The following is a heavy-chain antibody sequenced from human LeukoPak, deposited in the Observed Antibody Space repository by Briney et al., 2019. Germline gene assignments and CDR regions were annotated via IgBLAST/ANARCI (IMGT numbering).Heavy chain of an antibody. J-gene: IGHJ4*02. Sequence: PSETLSLTCTVSGASISDRNYYWGWIRQPPGKGLELIGHIYYRGSAYYNPSLKSRVTMSVDTSKNQFSLKLSSVTAADTAVYYCARHRRCTTTSCYPGDTALDYWGQGTLVSVSS. CDR1: GASISDRNYY. CDR3: ARHRRCTTTSCYPGDTALDY. CDR2: IYYRGSA. V-gene: IGHV4-39*07. D-gene: IGHD2-2*01.